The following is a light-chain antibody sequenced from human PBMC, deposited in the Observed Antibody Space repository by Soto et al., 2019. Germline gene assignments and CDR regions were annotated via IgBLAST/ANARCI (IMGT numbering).Light chain of an antibody. CDR3: SSYTISSPHVV. J-gene: IGLJ2*01. CDR2: DVS. V-gene: IGLV2-14*03. Sequence: QSALTQPASVAGSPGQSITISCTGTSSYVGGYNYVSWYQQHPGKDPKLMIYDVSNRPSGVSNRFSGSKSGNTASLTISGLQAEDEADYYCSSYTISSPHVVFGGGTKVTVL. CDR1: SSYVGGYNY.